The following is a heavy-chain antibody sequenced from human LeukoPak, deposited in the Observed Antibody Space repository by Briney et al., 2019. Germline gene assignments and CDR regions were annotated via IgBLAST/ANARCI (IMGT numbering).Heavy chain of an antibody. D-gene: IGHD5-12*01. V-gene: IGHV1-2*02. CDR3: ARDVRGGYALYHYYYYYIDV. CDR1: GYTFTVYY. CDR2: INPNSGGT. J-gene: IGHJ6*03. Sequence: GASVKVSCKASGYTFTVYYMHWVRQAPGQGHEWMGWINPNSGGTNYAQKFQGRVTMTRDTSISTAYMELSRLRSDDTAVYYCARDVRGGYALYHYYYYYIDVGGKGTTVTVSS.